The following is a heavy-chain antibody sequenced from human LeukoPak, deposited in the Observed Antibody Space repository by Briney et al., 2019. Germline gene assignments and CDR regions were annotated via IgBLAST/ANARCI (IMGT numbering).Heavy chain of an antibody. CDR3: AKGPERRGFCSGSACYSDC. CDR1: GLTFSGYV. CDR2: ISANGGRT. J-gene: IGHJ4*02. V-gene: IGHV3-23*01. D-gene: IGHD2-8*02. Sequence: GGSLRLSCAASGLTFSGYVMSWARQAPGKGLEWVAAISANGGRTYYTESVKGHFTISGDNSKNTLSLQMNSLRADDTAVYYCAKGPERRGFCSGSACYSDCWGQGTLVTVSS.